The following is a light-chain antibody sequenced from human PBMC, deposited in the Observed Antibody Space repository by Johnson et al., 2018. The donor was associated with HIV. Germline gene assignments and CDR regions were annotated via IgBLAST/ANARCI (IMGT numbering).Light chain of an antibody. Sequence: QSVLTQPPSVSAAPGQKVTISCFGSDSNIGNNYVSWYQQLPGTAPKLLIYDNDKRPSGIPDRFFGSKSGPSATLDITGLQTGDEGDYYCGAWDSSLNAYVFGAGTKVTVL. CDR1: DSNIGNNY. J-gene: IGLJ1*01. CDR3: GAWDSSLNAYV. V-gene: IGLV1-51*01. CDR2: DND.